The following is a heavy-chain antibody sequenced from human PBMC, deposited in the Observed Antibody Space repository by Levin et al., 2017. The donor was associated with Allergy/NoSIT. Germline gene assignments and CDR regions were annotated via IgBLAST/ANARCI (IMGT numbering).Heavy chain of an antibody. CDR2: IYHSGST. Sequence: SETLSLTCAVSGASISTSYWWTWVRQPPGKGLEWIGKIYHSGSTYYNPSLKSRVTILVDTSENQFSLKLTSVTAADTAVYYCATRWDFSDTSGYFFDSWGQGVPVTVSS. D-gene: IGHD3-22*01. CDR1: GASISTSYW. J-gene: IGHJ4*02. CDR3: ATRWDFSDTSGYFFDS. V-gene: IGHV4-4*02.